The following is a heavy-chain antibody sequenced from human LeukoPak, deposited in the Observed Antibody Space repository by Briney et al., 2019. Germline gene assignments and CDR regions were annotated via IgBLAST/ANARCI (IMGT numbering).Heavy chain of an antibody. J-gene: IGHJ4*02. Sequence: PGGSLRLSCAASGFTFSSYWMSWVRQAPGKGLEWMGIINPGDSDTTYSPSFQGQVTISADKSISTAYLQWSGLKASDTAMYYCARHPITRYYDSSGDSAAGPDYWGQGTLVTVSS. D-gene: IGHD3-22*01. CDR3: ARHPITRYYDSSGDSAAGPDY. CDR2: INPGDSDT. V-gene: IGHV5-51*01. CDR1: GFTFSSYW.